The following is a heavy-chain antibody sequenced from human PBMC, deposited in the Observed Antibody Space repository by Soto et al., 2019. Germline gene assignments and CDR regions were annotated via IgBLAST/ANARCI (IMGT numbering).Heavy chain of an antibody. CDR2: ISYDGSNK. CDR3: ARDPYYYDSSGYTVDP. J-gene: IGHJ5*02. Sequence: QVQLVESGGGVVQPGRSLRLSCAASGFTFSSYAMHWVRQAPGKGLEWVAVISYDGSNKYYADSVKGRFTISRDNSKNTLYLQMNSLRAEDTAVYYCARDPYYYDSSGYTVDPWGQGTLVTVSS. V-gene: IGHV3-30-3*01. D-gene: IGHD3-22*01. CDR1: GFTFSSYA.